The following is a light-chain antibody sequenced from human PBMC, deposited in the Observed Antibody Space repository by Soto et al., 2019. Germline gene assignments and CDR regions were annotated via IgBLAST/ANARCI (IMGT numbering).Light chain of an antibody. J-gene: IGKJ4*01. CDR1: QSDSSN. V-gene: IGKV3-15*01. CDR2: GXS. Sequence: TLSCRAHQSDSSNLAWYHQKPVQAXXXLXXGXSXRSTGIPARFSGSGSGTEFTLTISSLQSEDFAVYYCQQYNNWPLFSYGGG. CDR3: QQYNNWPLFS.